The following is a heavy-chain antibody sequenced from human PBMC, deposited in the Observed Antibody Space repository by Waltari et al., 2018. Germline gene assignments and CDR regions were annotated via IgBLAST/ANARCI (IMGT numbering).Heavy chain of an antibody. CDR1: GYTLTELS. V-gene: IGHV1-24*01. J-gene: IGHJ4*02. Sequence: QVQLVQSGAEVKKPGASVKVSCKVSGYTLTELSMHWVRQAPGKGLEWMGGFEPDDGETIYAQKFQGRCTITADESTSTAYMELSSLRSEDTAVYYCASKKVAGNDYWGQGTLVTVSS. D-gene: IGHD6-19*01. CDR2: FEPDDGET. CDR3: ASKKVAGNDY.